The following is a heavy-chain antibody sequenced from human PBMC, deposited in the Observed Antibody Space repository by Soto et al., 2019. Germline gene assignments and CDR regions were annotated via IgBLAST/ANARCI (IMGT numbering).Heavy chain of an antibody. CDR1: VFTFSSYG. J-gene: IGHJ4*02. Sequence: PGGSLRLSCAASVFTFSSYGVHWVRQSPGKGLEWVAVISYDGGNKYYADSVKGRFTISRDNSKNTLYLQMNSLRAEDTAVYYCALHPAESATGYSGQGTLVTVSS. CDR2: ISYDGGNK. CDR3: ALHPAESATGY. V-gene: IGHV3-30*03. D-gene: IGHD2-15*01.